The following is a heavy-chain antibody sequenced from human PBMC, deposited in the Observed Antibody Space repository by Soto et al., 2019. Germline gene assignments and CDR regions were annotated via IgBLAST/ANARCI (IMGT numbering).Heavy chain of an antibody. Sequence: SETLSLTCTVSGGSISSYFWSWIRQPPGKGLEWIGYIYYNGSTSYNPSLENRVTISIDASKNQFSLRLKSVTAADTAVYYCARSMFYSDGSNYSPFDYWGQGTLVTVSS. CDR2: IYYNGST. J-gene: IGHJ4*02. CDR1: GGSISSYF. D-gene: IGHD3-22*01. V-gene: IGHV4-59*12. CDR3: ARSMFYSDGSNYSPFDY.